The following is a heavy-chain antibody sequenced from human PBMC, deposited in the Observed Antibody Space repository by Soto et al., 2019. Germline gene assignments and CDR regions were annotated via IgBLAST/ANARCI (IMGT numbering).Heavy chain of an antibody. CDR2: IIPIFGTA. Sequence: AAAVKVSCKATGGTFSSYAISWLRQSPGQGLEWMGGIIPIFGTANYAQKFQGRVTITADESTSTAYMELSSLRSEDTAVYYCASFNTVKYSSGWEPNWFDPWGQGTLVTVSS. V-gene: IGHV1-69*13. CDR3: ASFNTVKYSSGWEPNWFDP. J-gene: IGHJ5*02. D-gene: IGHD6-25*01. CDR1: GGTFSSYA.